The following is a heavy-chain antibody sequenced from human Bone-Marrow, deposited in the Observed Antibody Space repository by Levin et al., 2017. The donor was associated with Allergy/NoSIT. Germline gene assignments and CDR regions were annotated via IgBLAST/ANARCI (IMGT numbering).Heavy chain of an antibody. D-gene: IGHD5-18*01. CDR1: GFTFSSYW. Sequence: GGSLRLSCAASGFTFSSYWMSWVRQAPGKGLEWVANIKQDGSEKYYVDSVKGRFTISRDNAKNSLYLQMNSLRAEDTAVYYCARRRQRWLRGPGVYYFDYWGQGTLVTVSS. J-gene: IGHJ4*02. V-gene: IGHV3-7*01. CDR3: ARRRQRWLRGPGVYYFDY. CDR2: IKQDGSEK.